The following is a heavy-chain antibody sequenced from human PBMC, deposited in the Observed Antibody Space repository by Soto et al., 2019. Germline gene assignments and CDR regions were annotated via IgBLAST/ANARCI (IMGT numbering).Heavy chain of an antibody. D-gene: IGHD6-13*01. CDR2: ISAYNGNT. Sequence: GASLKVSCKSSGYPFTSYVISWVRQAPGQGLEWMGWISAYNGNTNYAQKLQGRVTMTTDTSTSTAYMELRSLRSDDTAVYYCARVKTRGAAAGPWANWLDPWGQGTLVTVSS. CDR3: ARVKTRGAAAGPWANWLDP. V-gene: IGHV1-18*01. J-gene: IGHJ5*02. CDR1: GYPFTSYV.